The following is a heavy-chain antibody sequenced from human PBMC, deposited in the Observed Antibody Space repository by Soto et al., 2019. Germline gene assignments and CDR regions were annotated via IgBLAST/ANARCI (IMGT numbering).Heavy chain of an antibody. V-gene: IGHV3-30*18. CDR3: AKDYWSIAAHPDY. CDR1: GFTFSSYG. CDR2: ISYDGSNK. Sequence: QVQLVESGGGVVQPGRSLRLSCAASGFTFSSYGMHWVRQAPGKGLEWVAVISYDGSNKYYADSVKGRFTISRDNSKKTLYLQMNSLRAEDTAVYYCAKDYWSIAAHPDYWGQGTLVTVSS. J-gene: IGHJ4*02. D-gene: IGHD6-6*01.